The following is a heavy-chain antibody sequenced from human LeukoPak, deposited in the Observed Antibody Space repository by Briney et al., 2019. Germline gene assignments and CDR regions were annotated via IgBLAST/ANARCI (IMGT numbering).Heavy chain of an antibody. CDR3: AKADYGSGSYYNVRYFDY. V-gene: IGHV3-9*01. J-gene: IGHJ4*02. D-gene: IGHD3-10*01. CDR2: ISWNSGSI. Sequence: GGTLRLSCAASGFTFSNAWMSWVRQAPGKGLEWVSGISWNSGSIDYADSVKGRFTISRDNAKNSLYLQMNSLRAEDTALYYCAKADYGSGSYYNVRYFDYWGQGTLVTVSS. CDR1: GFTFSNAW.